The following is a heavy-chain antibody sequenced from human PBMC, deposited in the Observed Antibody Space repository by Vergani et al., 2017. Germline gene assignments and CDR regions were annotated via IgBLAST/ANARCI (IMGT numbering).Heavy chain of an antibody. CDR2: SYSGGST. CDR1: GFTVSSNY. CDR3: ARAPTGTGHSGAFDI. Sequence: EVQLVESGGGLVQPGGSLRLSCAASGFTVSSNYMSWVRQAPGKGLEWVSVSYSGGSTYYADSVKGRFTIARDNSKNTLYLQMNSLRAEDTAVYYCARAPTGTGHSGAFDIWGQGTMVTVSS. D-gene: IGHD1-1*01. V-gene: IGHV3-66*01. J-gene: IGHJ3*02.